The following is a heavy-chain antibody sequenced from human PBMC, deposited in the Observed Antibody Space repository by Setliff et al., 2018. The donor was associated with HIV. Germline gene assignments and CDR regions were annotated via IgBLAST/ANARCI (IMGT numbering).Heavy chain of an antibody. D-gene: IGHD1-1*01. CDR2: IYWNNNK. J-gene: IGHJ4*02. Sequence: SGPTLVNPTQPHTLTCTFSGLSLSSSGVVVGWIRQSPGKALEWLAFIYWNNNKHYSTSLKSRLTVTKDTSKNRVVFTMTNMDPVDTATYYCAYSGRQLRGPYFDFWGQGTPVTV. CDR1: GLSLSSSGVV. V-gene: IGHV2-5*01. CDR3: AYSGRQLRGPYFDF.